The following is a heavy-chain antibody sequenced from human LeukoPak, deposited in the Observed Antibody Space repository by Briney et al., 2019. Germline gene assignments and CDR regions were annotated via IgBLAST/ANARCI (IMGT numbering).Heavy chain of an antibody. CDR1: GYTFTGYC. CDR2: INPNSGGT. J-gene: IGHJ4*02. V-gene: IGHV1-2*02. CDR3: ARGVVPAAMRPAIDY. Sequence: ASVKVSCKASGYTFTGYCMHWVRQAPGQGLEWMGWINPNSGGTNYAQKFQGRVTMTRDTSISTAYMELSRLRSDDTAVYYCARGVVPAAMRPAIDYWGQGTLVTVSS. D-gene: IGHD2-2*01.